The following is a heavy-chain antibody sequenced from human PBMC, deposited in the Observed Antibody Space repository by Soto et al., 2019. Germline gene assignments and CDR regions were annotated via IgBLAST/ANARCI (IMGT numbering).Heavy chain of an antibody. Sequence: EVQLVESGGGLVQPGGSLRLSCAASGFSFGDYWMHWVRQAPRKGLEWVSRIKSDGSSAIYADSVKGRFTISIAGAENMLYLQLNSLRADDTAVYYCVRSPWSGFVYDQWGQGTLVSVSS. CDR3: VRSPWSGFVYDQ. CDR2: IKSDGSSA. CDR1: GFSFGDYW. V-gene: IGHV3-74*01. D-gene: IGHD3-3*01. J-gene: IGHJ5*02.